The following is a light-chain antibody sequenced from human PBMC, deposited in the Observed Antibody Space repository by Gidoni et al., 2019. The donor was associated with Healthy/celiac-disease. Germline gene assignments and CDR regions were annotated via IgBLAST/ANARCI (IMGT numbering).Light chain of an antibody. CDR1: QSVSSY. V-gene: IGKV3-11*01. CDR3: QRRSNWPPVYT. CDR2: DAS. Sequence: DIVLTHSPATLSLSPGERATLSCRASQSVSSYLARYQQKPGQAPRLLIYDASNRATGIPARFSGSGSGTDFTLTISSLKPEDFAVYGCQRRSNWPPVYTFGQGTKLEIK. J-gene: IGKJ2*01.